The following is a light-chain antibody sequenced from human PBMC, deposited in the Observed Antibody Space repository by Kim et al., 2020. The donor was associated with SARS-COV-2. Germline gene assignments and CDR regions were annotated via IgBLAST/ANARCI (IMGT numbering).Light chain of an antibody. CDR1: NMGSKS. CDR2: HDS. CDR3: QVWASGSAYV. Sequence: VATGKTARITCGGNNMGSKSVHWYHQKPVQAPLVIIYHDSERPSGIPERFSGSNSGNTATLTICRVEAGNEADHYCQVWASGSAYVFGTGTKVTVL. V-gene: IGLV3-21*04. J-gene: IGLJ1*01.